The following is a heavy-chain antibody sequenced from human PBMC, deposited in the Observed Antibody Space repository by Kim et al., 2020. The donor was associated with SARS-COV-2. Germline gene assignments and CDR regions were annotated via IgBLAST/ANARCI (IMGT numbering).Heavy chain of an antibody. CDR3: ARSPPDYYGSGSYPDY. V-gene: IGHV3-30*04. J-gene: IGHJ4*02. Sequence: GGSLRLSCAASGFTFSSYAMHWVRQAPGKGLEWVAVISYDGSNKYYADSVKGRFTISRDNSKNTLYLQMNSLRAEDTAVYYCARSPPDYYGSGSYPDYWGQGTLAT. CDR2: ISYDGSNK. D-gene: IGHD3-10*01. CDR1: GFTFSSYA.